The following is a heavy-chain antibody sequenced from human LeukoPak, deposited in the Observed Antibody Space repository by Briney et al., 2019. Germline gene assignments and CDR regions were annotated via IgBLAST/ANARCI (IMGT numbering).Heavy chain of an antibody. CDR2: IKQDGSEK. Sequence: GSLRLSCAASGFTFSNYWMSWVRQAPGKGLEWVANIKQDGSEKNYVDSVKGRFTTSRDSSKNTLYLQMTSLRAEDTAVYYCAGSSHLGFVELFGALDYWGQGTLVTVSS. CDR3: AGSSHLGFVELFGALDY. J-gene: IGHJ4*02. CDR1: GFTFSNYW. V-gene: IGHV3-7*03. D-gene: IGHD3-10*01.